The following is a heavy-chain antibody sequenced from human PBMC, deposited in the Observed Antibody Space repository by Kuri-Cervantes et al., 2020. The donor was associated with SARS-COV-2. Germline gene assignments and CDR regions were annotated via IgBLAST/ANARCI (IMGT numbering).Heavy chain of an antibody. CDR1: GAPISNGSYY. D-gene: IGHD5-18*01. CDR2: FYTTERI. Sequence: SETLSLTCTVSGAPISNGSYYWSWIRQPAGKGLEWIGRFYTTERINYNPSLKSRVTISVDTSKNQFSLRLTSVTAADTAVYYCARDIVHTYGWRAFDYWGQGSLVTVSS. CDR3: ARDIVHTYGWRAFDY. V-gene: IGHV4-61*02. J-gene: IGHJ4*02.